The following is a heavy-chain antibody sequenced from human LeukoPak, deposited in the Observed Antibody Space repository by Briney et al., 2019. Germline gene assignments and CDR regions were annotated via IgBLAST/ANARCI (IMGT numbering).Heavy chain of an antibody. CDR1: GFTFSSYG. D-gene: IGHD3-16*01. V-gene: IGHV3-7*01. CDR2: IQQDGNEK. Sequence: PGGSLRPSCAASGFTFSSYGMHWVRQAPGKGLEWVANIQQDGNEKYYVDSVKGRFTISRDNAKNTLYLQMNSLRAEDTAVYFCLYGGYFQHWGQGTLVTVSS. CDR3: LYGGYFQH. J-gene: IGHJ1*01.